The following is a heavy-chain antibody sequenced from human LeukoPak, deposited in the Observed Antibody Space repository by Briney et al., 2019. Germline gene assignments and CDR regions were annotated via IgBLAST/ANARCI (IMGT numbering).Heavy chain of an antibody. D-gene: IGHD3-9*01. Sequence: PGGSLRLSCAASGFTFSDFSMNWVRQTPGKGLEWISYISGSGRTIYYADSVKGRFTISRDDLKNSLFLQMNSLRTDDTAVYYCVRDFELGRFGPWGQGTLVTVSS. CDR1: GFTFSDFS. J-gene: IGHJ5*02. V-gene: IGHV3-48*04. CDR2: ISGSGRTI. CDR3: VRDFELGRFGP.